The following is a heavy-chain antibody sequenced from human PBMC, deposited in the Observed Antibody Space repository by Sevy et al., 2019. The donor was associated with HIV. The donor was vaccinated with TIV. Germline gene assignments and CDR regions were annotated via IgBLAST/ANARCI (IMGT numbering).Heavy chain of an antibody. CDR1: GFTFSSYD. Sequence: GGSLRLSCTASGFTFSSYDMNWVRQAPGKGLEWVSKISSSGSSIDYADSAKGRFTISRDNAKNSLNLQMNSLRAEDTAVYYFTRNGGAFDNGFDPWGQGTLVTVSS. V-gene: IGHV3-48*03. CDR3: TRNGGAFDNGFDP. J-gene: IGHJ5*02. CDR2: ISSSGSSI. D-gene: IGHD2-8*01.